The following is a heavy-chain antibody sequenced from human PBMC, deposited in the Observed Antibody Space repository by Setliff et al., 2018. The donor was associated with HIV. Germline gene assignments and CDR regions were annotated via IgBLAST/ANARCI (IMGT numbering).Heavy chain of an antibody. D-gene: IGHD1-26*01. Sequence: EASVKVSCKASGGTFSSYAISWVRQAPGQGLEWMGWINPNNGGTNYAQKFQGGVTMTGDTSTNTLYMELSSLRSEDTAVYYCARGWEGGMDYWGQGTLVTVSS. CDR2: INPNNGGT. CDR1: GGTFSSYA. J-gene: IGHJ4*02. V-gene: IGHV1-2*02. CDR3: ARGWEGGMDY.